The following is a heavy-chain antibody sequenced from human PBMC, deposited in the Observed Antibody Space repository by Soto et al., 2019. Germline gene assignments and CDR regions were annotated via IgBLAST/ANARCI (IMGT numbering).Heavy chain of an antibody. CDR3: IQSRCGGDCLQSYASYYYYGMDV. J-gene: IGHJ6*02. CDR2: IYWDDDK. V-gene: IGHV2-5*02. Sequence: SGPTLVNPTQTLTLTCTFSGFSLSTSGVGVGWIRQPPGKAPECLALIYWDDDKRYSPSLKSRLTITKDTSKNQVVLTMTNMDPVDTATYYCIQSRCGGDCLQSYASYYYYGMDVWGQGTTVTVSS. CDR1: GFSLSTSGVG. D-gene: IGHD2-21*02.